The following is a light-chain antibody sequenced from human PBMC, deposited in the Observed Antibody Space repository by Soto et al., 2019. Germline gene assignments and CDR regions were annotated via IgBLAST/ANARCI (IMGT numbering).Light chain of an antibody. CDR2: GFS. Sequence: ELTQPLSVSVAPGQAAKITCGGNNIASKHVHWYQQKPGQAPVLVIYGFSNRPSEIPERFSGSNSGNTATLTIRRAQAGDEADYYCQVWDSGIVIFGGGTKLTVL. V-gene: IGLV3-9*01. CDR3: QVWDSGIVI. J-gene: IGLJ2*01. CDR1: NIASKH.